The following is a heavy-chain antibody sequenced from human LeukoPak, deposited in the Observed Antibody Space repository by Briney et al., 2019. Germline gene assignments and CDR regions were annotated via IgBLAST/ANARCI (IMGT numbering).Heavy chain of an antibody. CDR3: ARGAPWYYDSSGYFGY. D-gene: IGHD3-22*01. Sequence: SVKVSCKASGGTFSSYAISWVRQAPGQGLEWMGGIIPIFGTANYAQKFQGRVTMTTDTSTSTAYMELRSLRSDDTAVYYCARGAPWYYDSSGYFGYWGQGTLVTVSS. J-gene: IGHJ4*02. CDR1: GGTFSSYA. CDR2: IIPIFGTA. V-gene: IGHV1-69*05.